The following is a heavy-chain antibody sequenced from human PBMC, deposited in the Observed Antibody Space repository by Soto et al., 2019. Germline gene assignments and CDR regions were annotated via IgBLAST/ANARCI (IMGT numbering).Heavy chain of an antibody. Sequence: SETLSLTCAVSGGSISSSNWWSWVRQPPVKGLEWIGEIYHSGSTNYNPSLKSRVTISVDKSKNQFSLKLSSVTAADTAVYYCARGAGYSYGYRYYYYGMDVWGQGTTVTVSS. V-gene: IGHV4-4*02. J-gene: IGHJ6*02. CDR1: GGSISSSNW. D-gene: IGHD5-18*01. CDR2: IYHSGST. CDR3: ARGAGYSYGYRYYYYGMDV.